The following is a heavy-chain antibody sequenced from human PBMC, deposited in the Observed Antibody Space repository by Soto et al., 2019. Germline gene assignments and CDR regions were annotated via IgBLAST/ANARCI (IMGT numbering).Heavy chain of an antibody. CDR1: GGSISSSSYY. CDR2: IYYSGST. D-gene: IGHD2-21*02. CDR3: ARHPIVAVTARRYYWYFDL. Sequence: QLQLQESGPGLVKPSETLSLTCTVSGGSISSSSYYWGWIRQPPGKGLEWIGSIYYSGSTYYNPSPKKRSTTTVDTSKNQYDLKQSSLTDAHKAVYYCARHPIVAVTARRYYWYFDLWGRGTLVTVSS. J-gene: IGHJ2*01. V-gene: IGHV4-39*01.